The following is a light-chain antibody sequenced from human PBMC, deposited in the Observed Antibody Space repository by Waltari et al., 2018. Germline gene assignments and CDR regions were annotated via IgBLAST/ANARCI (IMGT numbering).Light chain of an antibody. CDR1: QSLLHSSNNENS. V-gene: IGKV4-1*01. CDR3: QQYFSTPLT. CDR2: WAS. J-gene: IGKJ4*01. Sequence: DIVMTQSPDSLAVSLGERATINCKSSQSLLHSSNNENSLAWYQQKPGQSPKLLIYWASTRESGVPDRFSGSGSGTDFTLTISSLQAEDVAVYYCQQYFSTPLTFGGGTKVEIK.